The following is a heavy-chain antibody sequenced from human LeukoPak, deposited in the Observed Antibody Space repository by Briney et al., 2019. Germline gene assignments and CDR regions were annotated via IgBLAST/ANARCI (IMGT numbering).Heavy chain of an antibody. D-gene: IGHD2-2*01. J-gene: IGHJ4*02. CDR2: IRYDGSNK. CDR3: APDCSSTSCYPFDY. V-gene: IGHV3-30*02. CDR1: GFTFSSYG. Sequence: PGGSLRLSCAASGFTFSSYGMHWVRQAPGKGLEWVAFIRYDGSNKYYADSVKGRFTISRDNSKNTLYLQMNSLRAEDTAVYYCAPDCSSTSCYPFDYWGQGTLVTVSS.